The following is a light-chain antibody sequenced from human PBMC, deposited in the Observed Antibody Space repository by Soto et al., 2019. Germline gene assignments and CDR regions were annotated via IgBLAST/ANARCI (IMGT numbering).Light chain of an antibody. CDR1: SSDIGGYNY. J-gene: IGLJ1*01. V-gene: IGLV2-14*01. CDR2: EVT. CDR3: SSYSSKTPPYV. Sequence: QSALAQPASVSGSPGQSITISCTGGSSDIGGYNYVSWYQQHPGRAPRLLILEVTNRPSGVPDRFSGSKSGNTASLIIRGLQAEDEADYFCSSYSSKTPPYVFGTGTMLTVL.